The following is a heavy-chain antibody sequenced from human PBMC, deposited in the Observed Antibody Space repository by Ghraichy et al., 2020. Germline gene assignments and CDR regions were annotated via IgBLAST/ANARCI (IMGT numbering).Heavy chain of an antibody. CDR1: GDSVSNNIAA. Sequence: SQTLSLTCAISGDSVSNNIAAWNWIRQSPSRGLEWLGRTYYRSKWYNDYAVSVKSRITINADTSKNQFSLQLNSVTPEDTAVYYCGSSGNCGGDCPIDYWGQGTLVTVSS. CDR3: GSSGNCGGDCPIDY. V-gene: IGHV6-1*01. D-gene: IGHD2-21*02. J-gene: IGHJ4*02. CDR2: TYYRSKWYN.